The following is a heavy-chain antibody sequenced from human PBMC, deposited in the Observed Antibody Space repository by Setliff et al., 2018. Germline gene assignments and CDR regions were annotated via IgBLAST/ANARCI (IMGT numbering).Heavy chain of an antibody. Sequence: ASVKVSCKASGYTFISYGISWVRQAPGQGLEWMGWISAYNGNTNYAQKLQGRVTMTTDTSTSTAYMELRSLRSDDTAVYYCARVLFHCSSTSCYLGAFDIWGQGTMVT. J-gene: IGHJ3*02. CDR3: ARVLFHCSSTSCYLGAFDI. V-gene: IGHV1-18*01. D-gene: IGHD2-2*01. CDR2: ISAYNGNT. CDR1: GYTFISYG.